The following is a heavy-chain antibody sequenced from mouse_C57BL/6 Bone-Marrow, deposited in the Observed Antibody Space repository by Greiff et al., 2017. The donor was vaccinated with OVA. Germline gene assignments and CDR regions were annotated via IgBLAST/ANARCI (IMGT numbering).Heavy chain of an antibody. CDR3: ARWGIRFAY. CDR1: GYTFTSYW. Sequence: QVQLQQPGAELVKPGASVKLSCKASGYTFTSYWMHWVKQRPGRGLEWIGRIDPTSGGTQYNEKFKSKATLTVDKPSSTAYMQLSSLTSEDAAVYYCARWGIRFAYWGQGTLVTVSA. CDR2: IDPTSGGT. V-gene: IGHV1-72*01. J-gene: IGHJ3*01.